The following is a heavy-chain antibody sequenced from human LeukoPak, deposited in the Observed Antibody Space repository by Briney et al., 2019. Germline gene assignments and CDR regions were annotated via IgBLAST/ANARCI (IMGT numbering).Heavy chain of an antibody. D-gene: IGHD6-6*01. CDR2: ISGSGGST. Sequence: PGGSLRLSCTVSGFTFSTYAMSWVRQAPAKGLEWVSGISGSGGSTYYPDSVKGRFTISRDNSKNTLYLQMNSLRAEDTAVYYCAKGGIMQSSSPGLQYFDLWGRGTLVSVSS. CDR1: GFTFSTYA. J-gene: IGHJ2*01. V-gene: IGHV3-23*01. CDR3: AKGGIMQSSSPGLQYFDL.